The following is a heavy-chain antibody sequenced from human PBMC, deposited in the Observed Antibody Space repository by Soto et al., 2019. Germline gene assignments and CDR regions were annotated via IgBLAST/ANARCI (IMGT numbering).Heavy chain of an antibody. D-gene: IGHD2-15*01. CDR2: ISAYNGNT. V-gene: IGHV1-18*01. CDR3: ARGGKVVVAGWGS. CDR1: GYTFTSYG. Sequence: QVRLVQSGAEVKKPGASVKVSCKASGYTFTSYGISWVRHAPGQGLEWMWWISAYNGNTNYAQKLLGRVTMTTATSTGTAYMELRSLRYADTVVYYWARGGKVVVAGWGSWGPGNLVTVS. J-gene: IGHJ5*02.